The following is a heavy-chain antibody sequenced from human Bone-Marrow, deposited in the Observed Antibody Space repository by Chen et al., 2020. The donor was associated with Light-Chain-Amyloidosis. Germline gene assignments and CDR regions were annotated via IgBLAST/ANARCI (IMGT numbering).Heavy chain of an antibody. J-gene: IGHJ4*02. CDR2: SYHSGST. CDR3: AREKAASGPNYFDY. D-gene: IGHD2-15*01. V-gene: IGHV4-30-2*01. Sequence: QLQLQESGSGLVKPSQTLSLTCIVSGGSVISGGYSWSWLRQPPGKGLEWIAYSYHSGSTYYNQSLKSRVNISLDRSKNQISRRLSSVTAADTAIYYCAREKAASGPNYFDYWGEGTLVTVSS. CDR1: GGSVISGGYS.